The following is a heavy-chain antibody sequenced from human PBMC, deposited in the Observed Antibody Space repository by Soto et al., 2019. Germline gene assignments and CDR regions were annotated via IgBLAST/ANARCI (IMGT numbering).Heavy chain of an antibody. Sequence: ASVKVSCKASGYTFTGYYMHWVRQAPGQGLEWMGWINPNSGGTNYAQKFQGRVTMTRDTSISTAYMELSRLRSDDTAVYYCAGGLRLELITGYYYGMDVWGQVTRVTVSS. V-gene: IGHV1-2*02. CDR1: GYTFTGYY. D-gene: IGHD1-7*01. CDR2: INPNSGGT. J-gene: IGHJ6*02. CDR3: AGGLRLELITGYYYGMDV.